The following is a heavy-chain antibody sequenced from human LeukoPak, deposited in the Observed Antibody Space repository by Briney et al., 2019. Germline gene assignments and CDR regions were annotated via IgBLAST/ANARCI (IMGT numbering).Heavy chain of an antibody. Sequence: SGGSRRLSCTASGFTFKLYAMTWVRQAPGKGLEWVSAISISGATTHYADSVKGRFTISRDNSKNTMYLEVNSLRAEDTAIYYCAKEYKVGTTTKCFQHWGQGTLVTVSS. D-gene: IGHD1-26*01. CDR1: GFTFKLYA. CDR3: AKEYKVGTTTKCFQH. V-gene: IGHV3-23*01. J-gene: IGHJ1*01. CDR2: ISISGATT.